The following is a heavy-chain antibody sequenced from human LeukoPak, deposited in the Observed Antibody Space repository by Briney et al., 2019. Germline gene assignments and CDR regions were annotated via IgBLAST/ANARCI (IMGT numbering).Heavy chain of an antibody. D-gene: IGHD4-17*01. CDR3: AKGHGDYKGNYLDS. J-gene: IGHJ4*02. Sequence: GGSLRLSCEMSGFTFSSYAMSWVRQAPGRGLEWLSSISGTGSTANYADSVRGRFTISRDNSKSTVFLQMNALRAEDGARYYCAKGHGDYKGNYLDSWGQGTLVTVSS. CDR1: GFTFSSYA. CDR2: ISGTGSTA. V-gene: IGHV3-23*01.